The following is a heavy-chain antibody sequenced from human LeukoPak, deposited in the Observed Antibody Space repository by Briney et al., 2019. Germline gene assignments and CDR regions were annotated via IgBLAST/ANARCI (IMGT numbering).Heavy chain of an antibody. CDR2: IYYSGKT. J-gene: IGHJ5*02. D-gene: IGHD6-19*01. V-gene: IGHV4-39*01. CDR1: GGSIADTTYY. Sequence: SETLSLTCTVSGGSIADTTYYWGWIRQSPGKGLEWIGRIYYSGKTYYNPSLTSRGTISVDTSKNQFSLTLTSVTAADTSLYYCARHKQASSGWFISLDPWGQGTLVIVSS. CDR3: ARHKQASSGWFISLDP.